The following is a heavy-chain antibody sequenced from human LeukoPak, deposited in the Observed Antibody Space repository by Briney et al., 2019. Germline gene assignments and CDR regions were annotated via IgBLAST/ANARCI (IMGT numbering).Heavy chain of an antibody. Sequence: GASVTVSCRTSGYTFTDNGISWVRQTAAQGLEWMGWINAFSGLTDYAPKFRDRVTLTTDSSTSTAYMELRSLRSDDTAVYYCVRYRVTFGGIIPFNYGMDVWGQGTTVTVSS. J-gene: IGHJ6*02. CDR3: VRYRVTFGGIIPFNYGMDV. V-gene: IGHV1-18*01. CDR1: GYTFTDNG. CDR2: INAFSGLT. D-gene: IGHD3-16*01.